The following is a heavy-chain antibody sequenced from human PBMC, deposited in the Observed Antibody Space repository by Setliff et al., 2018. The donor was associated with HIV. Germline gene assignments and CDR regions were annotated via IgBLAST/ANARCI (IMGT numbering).Heavy chain of an antibody. CDR3: ARGVYRPWGGYSAFATDAFET. CDR2: IYFTGSS. CDR1: GGSISTYY. Sequence: SETLSLTCTVSGGSISTYYWSWIRQPPGKGLEWIGSIYFTGSSDNNPSLKSRVTLSVDTSKHQFSLKLSSVTAADTAVYYCARGVYRPWGGYSAFATDAFETWGQGTLVTVSS. D-gene: IGHD5-12*01. J-gene: IGHJ3*02. V-gene: IGHV4-59*01.